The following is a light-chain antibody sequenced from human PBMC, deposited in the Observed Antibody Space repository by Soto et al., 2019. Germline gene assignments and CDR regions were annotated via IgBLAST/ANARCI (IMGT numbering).Light chain of an antibody. CDR3: QQYFSALLT. Sequence: DVVMTQSPESLAVSLGERATINCKSSQIILNSSNNKIHLAWYQQKRGQPPKLLIYRASTRDSGVPDRFSGSGSGTDFTLTISSLQPEDVATYYCQQYFSALLTFGGGTRVEI. V-gene: IGKV4-1*01. J-gene: IGKJ4*01. CDR2: RAS. CDR1: QIILNSSNNKIH.